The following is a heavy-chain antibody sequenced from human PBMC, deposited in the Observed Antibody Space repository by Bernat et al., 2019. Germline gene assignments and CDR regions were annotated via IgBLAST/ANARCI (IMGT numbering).Heavy chain of an antibody. D-gene: IGHD3-10*01. Sequence: QVQLQESGPGLVKPSQTLSLSCTVSGGPISSGGYYWSWIRQHPGKGLEWIGYIYYSGSTYYNPSLKSRVTISVDTSKNQFSLKLSSVTAADTAVYYCARISYYGSGSFYYYYYMDVWGKGTTVTVSS. CDR2: IYYSGST. V-gene: IGHV4-31*03. J-gene: IGHJ6*03. CDR1: GGPISSGGYY. CDR3: ARISYYGSGSFYYYYYMDV.